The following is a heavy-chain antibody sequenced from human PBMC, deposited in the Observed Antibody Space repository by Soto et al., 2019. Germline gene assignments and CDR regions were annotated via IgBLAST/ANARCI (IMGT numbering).Heavy chain of an antibody. CDR1: GYSLTAYY. Sequence: QVQLVQSGAEVKKPGASVKVSCKASGYSLTAYYMHWVRQAPGQGLEWMGWINPNSGDTTYAQKFQGRVTMTRDTSLNTAYMELSSLRSDDTAVFYCARRNFDVSGFLSDAFDIWGQGTMVTVSS. CDR3: ARRNFDVSGFLSDAFDI. D-gene: IGHD3-22*01. CDR2: INPNSGDT. J-gene: IGHJ3*02. V-gene: IGHV1-2*02.